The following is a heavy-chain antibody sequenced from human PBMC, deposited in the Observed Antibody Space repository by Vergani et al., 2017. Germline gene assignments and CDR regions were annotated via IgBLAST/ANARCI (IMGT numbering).Heavy chain of an antibody. D-gene: IGHD1-1*01. Sequence: EVQLVESGGDLVQPGGSLRLSCAVSGFTFSSYEMNWVRQAPGKGLEWVSYISLSGNTIYYADSVKSRFTISRDNAKNSLYLQMNSLRAEDTAVYYCARSWNHFDYWGQGTLVTVSS. CDR3: ARSWNHFDY. J-gene: IGHJ4*02. CDR2: ISLSGNTI. CDR1: GFTFSSYE. V-gene: IGHV3-48*03.